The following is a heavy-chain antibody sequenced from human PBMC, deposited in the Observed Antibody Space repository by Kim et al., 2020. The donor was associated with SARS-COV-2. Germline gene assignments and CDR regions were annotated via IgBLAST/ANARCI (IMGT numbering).Heavy chain of an antibody. J-gene: IGHJ4*02. D-gene: IGHD1-26*01. CDR3: AREAYGTYSGSYCMDY. V-gene: IGHV1-18*01. Sequence: ASVKVSCKASGYTFTIYGISWVRQAPGQGLEWMGWISAYNGNTNYAQKLQGRVTMTTDTSTSTAYMELRSLRSDDTAVYYCAREAYGTYSGSYCMDYWGQGTLVTVSS. CDR1: GYTFTIYG. CDR2: ISAYNGNT.